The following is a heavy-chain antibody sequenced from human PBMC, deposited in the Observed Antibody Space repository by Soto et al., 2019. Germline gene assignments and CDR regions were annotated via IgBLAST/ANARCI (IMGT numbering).Heavy chain of an antibody. D-gene: IGHD3-22*01. V-gene: IGHV3-21*01. Sequence: EVQLVESGGGLVKPGGSLRLSCAASGFTFSTYGMNWVRQAPGKGLEWLSSISDSGHYIYYADSVKGPFTISRDNAKNSLFLQMNSLRGEDTAVYYCARSGLALPYSASHWFDPWGHGTLVTVSS. CDR1: GFTFSTYG. CDR3: ARSGLALPYSASHWFDP. J-gene: IGHJ5*02. CDR2: ISDSGHYI.